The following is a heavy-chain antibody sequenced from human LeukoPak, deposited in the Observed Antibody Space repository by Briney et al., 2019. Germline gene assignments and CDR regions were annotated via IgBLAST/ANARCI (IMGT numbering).Heavy chain of an antibody. CDR1: GGSFSGYY. Sequence: SETLSLTCAVYGGSFSGYYWSWIRQPPGKGLEWIGEINHSGSTNYNPSLKSRVTISVDTSKNQFSLKLSSVTAADTAVYYCARGKWLRSSFDYWGQGTLVTVAS. CDR3: ARGKWLRSSFDY. D-gene: IGHD5-12*01. CDR2: INHSGST. V-gene: IGHV4-34*01. J-gene: IGHJ4*02.